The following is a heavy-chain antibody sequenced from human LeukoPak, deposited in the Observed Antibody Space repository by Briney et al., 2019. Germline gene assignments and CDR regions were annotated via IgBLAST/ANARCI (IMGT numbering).Heavy chain of an antibody. J-gene: IGHJ2*01. CDR3: ARDVDSESGLFGV. CDR2: VHASGST. CDR1: RGSVTSYF. D-gene: IGHD3-16*01. Sequence: PSETLSLICNVSRGSVTSYFWNWIRQPAGKGLEWIGRVHASGSTNYSPSLKSRLTIFLDKSKNNFSLKLTSVTAADTAVYYCARDVDSESGLFGVWGRGILVLVSS. V-gene: IGHV4-4*07.